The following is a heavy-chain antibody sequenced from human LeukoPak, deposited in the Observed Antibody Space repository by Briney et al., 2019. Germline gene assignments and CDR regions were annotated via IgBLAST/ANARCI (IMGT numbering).Heavy chain of an antibody. J-gene: IGHJ5*02. CDR1: GFTFSRYW. CDR2: INPEGSTT. D-gene: IGHD3-22*01. CDR3: ARVLSGSWDWFDP. Sequence: GGSLRLSCAASGFTFSRYWIHWVRQAPGKGLEWVSRINPEGSTTTYADSVKGRCTISRDNVKNTVYLQMNSLRAEDTAVYYCARVLSGSWDWFDPWGQGTLVTVSS. V-gene: IGHV3-74*01.